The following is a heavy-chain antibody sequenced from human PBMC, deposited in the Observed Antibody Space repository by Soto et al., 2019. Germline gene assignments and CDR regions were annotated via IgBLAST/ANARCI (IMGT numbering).Heavy chain of an antibody. D-gene: IGHD3-3*01. CDR3: AKHSTTYDFWSGAVKGAFDI. J-gene: IGHJ3*02. CDR1: GFTFSSYA. CDR2: ISDSGDST. V-gene: IGHV3-23*01. Sequence: GGSLRLSCAASGFTFSSYAITWVRQAPGKGLEWVSGISDSGDSTHYADSVKGRFTISRDNSKNTLYLQMNSLRAEDTAVYDCAKHSTTYDFWSGAVKGAFDIWGQGTMVTVSS.